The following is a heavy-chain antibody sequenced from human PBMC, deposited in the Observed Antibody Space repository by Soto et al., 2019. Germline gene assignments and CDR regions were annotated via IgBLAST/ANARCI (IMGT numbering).Heavy chain of an antibody. D-gene: IGHD3-3*02. CDR3: ASFILGVPY. V-gene: IGHV3-72*01. J-gene: IGHJ4*02. Sequence: EVQLVESGGGLVQPGGSLRLSCLASGFTFSDHYMDWVRQAPGKGLEWVGRSKNKVSSFTTEYAASVKVRFTISRDDSKNSLFLQMNSLKTEDTAVYYCASFILGVPYWGQGTLVTVSS. CDR2: SKNKVSSFTT. CDR1: GFTFSDHY.